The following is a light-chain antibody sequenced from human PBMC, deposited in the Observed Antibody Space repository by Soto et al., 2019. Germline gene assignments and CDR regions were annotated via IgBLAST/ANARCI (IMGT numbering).Light chain of an antibody. CDR2: GAS. Sequence: EIVLTQSPGTLSLSPGERATLSCRASETLSSNSLAWYQQRPGQTPRVLVYGASNRATGIPDNFSGSGSGTDFTLTISRLEPEDFAVYYCQQYESLPITFGGGTKVDI. CDR3: QQYESLPIT. J-gene: IGKJ4*01. V-gene: IGKV3-20*01. CDR1: ETLSSNS.